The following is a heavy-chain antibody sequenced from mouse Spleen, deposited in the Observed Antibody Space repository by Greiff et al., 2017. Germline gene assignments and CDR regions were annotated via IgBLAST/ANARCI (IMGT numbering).Heavy chain of an antibody. V-gene: IGHV1S137*01. Sequence: VQLVESGAELVRPGVSVKISCKGSGYTFTDYAMHWVKQSHAKSLEWIGVISTYYGDASYNQKFKGKATMTVDKSSSTAYMELARLTSEDSAIYYCARESYDYGRGWYFDVWGAGTTVTVSS. CDR1: GYTFTDYA. J-gene: IGHJ1*01. CDR3: ARESYDYGRGWYFDV. D-gene: IGHD2-4*01. CDR2: ISTYYGDA.